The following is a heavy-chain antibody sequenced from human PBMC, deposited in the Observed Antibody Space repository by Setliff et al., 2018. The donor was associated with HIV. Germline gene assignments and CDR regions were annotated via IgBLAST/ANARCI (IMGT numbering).Heavy chain of an antibody. Sequence: SETLSLTCTVSGDSSGINYWAWIRQPPGKGLEWIGSVSYAGTTYYNPPLEGRVSMSFDSSKNQFSLRLRSMAAADAATYYCTADRASVWYGHWGQGTLVTVSS. V-gene: IGHV4-59*04. CDR2: VSYAGTT. J-gene: IGHJ5*02. D-gene: IGHD6-19*01. CDR1: GDSSGINY. CDR3: TADRASVWYGH.